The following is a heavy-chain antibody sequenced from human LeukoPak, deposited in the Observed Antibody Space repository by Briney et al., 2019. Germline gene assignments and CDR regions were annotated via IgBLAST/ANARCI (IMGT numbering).Heavy chain of an antibody. D-gene: IGHD6-13*01. CDR3: ARGRYSSSANFDY. J-gene: IGHJ4*02. CDR2: INHSGST. CDR1: GGFFSGYY. Sequence: SETLSLTCAVYGGFFSGYYWSWIRQPPGKGLEWIGEINHSGSTNYNPSLKSRVTISVDTSKNQFSLKLSSVTAADTAVYYCARGRYSSSANFDYWGQGTLVTVSS. V-gene: IGHV4-34*01.